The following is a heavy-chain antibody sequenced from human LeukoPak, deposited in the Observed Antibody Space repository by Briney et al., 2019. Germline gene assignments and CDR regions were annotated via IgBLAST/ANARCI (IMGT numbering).Heavy chain of an antibody. CDR3: ARLKWRIFDY. CDR1: GGSFSGYY. J-gene: IGHJ4*02. CDR2: IYYSGST. Sequence: PSETLSLTCAVSGGSFSGYYWSWIRQPPGKGLEWIGYIYYSGSTNYNPSLKSRVTISVDTSKNQFSLKLSSVTAADTAVYYCARLKWRIFDYWGQGTLVTVSS. V-gene: IGHV4-59*01. D-gene: IGHD5-12*01.